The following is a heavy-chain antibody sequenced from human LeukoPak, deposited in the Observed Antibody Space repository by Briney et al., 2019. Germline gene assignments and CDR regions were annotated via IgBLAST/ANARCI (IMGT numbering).Heavy chain of an antibody. CDR1: GFTFSNYA. V-gene: IGHV3-23*01. J-gene: IGHJ4*02. Sequence: GGSLRLSCAASGFTFSNYAMTWVRQAPGKGLEWVSTISGSGGSTYYADSVNGRFTISRDNSNSTLYLQMNSLRADDTAVYYCAKAFLGVATTTNFDYWGQGTLVTVSS. CDR3: AKAFLGVATTTNFDY. D-gene: IGHD3-3*01. CDR2: ISGSGGST.